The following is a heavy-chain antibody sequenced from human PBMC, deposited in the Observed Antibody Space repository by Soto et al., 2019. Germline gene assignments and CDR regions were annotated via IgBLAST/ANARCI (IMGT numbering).Heavy chain of an antibody. CDR2: INPNSGAT. CDR1: GYSFTGYN. Sequence: QVQLVQSGAEVKKPGASVKVSCKASGYSFTGYNMHWVRQAPGQGLEWMGWINPNSGATNYAQKFQGRVTMDGDTSITTAYMELSRLRSDDTAVYYCAREGSSSSEYFQHWGQGTLVTVSS. D-gene: IGHD6-6*01. J-gene: IGHJ1*01. CDR3: AREGSSSSEYFQH. V-gene: IGHV1-2*02.